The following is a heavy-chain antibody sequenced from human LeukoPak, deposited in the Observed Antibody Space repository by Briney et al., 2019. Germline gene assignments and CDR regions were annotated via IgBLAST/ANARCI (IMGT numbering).Heavy chain of an antibody. CDR1: GFTFSGYG. Sequence: GGSLRLSCAASGFTFSGYGMSWVRQAPGKGLEWVSAISTSGGSTYYADSVKGRFTISRDNSKNTLSLQMNSLRAEDTAVYYCARGAYNWNYWYYYYMDVWGKGTTVTVSS. CDR2: ISTSGGST. CDR3: ARGAYNWNYWYYYYMDV. J-gene: IGHJ6*03. D-gene: IGHD1-7*01. V-gene: IGHV3-23*01.